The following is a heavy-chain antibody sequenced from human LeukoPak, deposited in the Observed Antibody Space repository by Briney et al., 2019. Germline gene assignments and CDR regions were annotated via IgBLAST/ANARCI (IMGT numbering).Heavy chain of an antibody. CDR3: ARLQPDYGDYHFDY. V-gene: IGHV4-59*01. D-gene: IGHD4-17*01. CDR1: GGSISSYY. Sequence: PSETLSLTCTVSGGSISSYYWSWIRQPPGKGLEWIGYIYYSGSTNYNPSLKSRVTISVDTSKNQFSLKLSSVTAADTAVYYCARLQPDYGDYHFDYWGQGTLVTVSS. J-gene: IGHJ4*02. CDR2: IYYSGST.